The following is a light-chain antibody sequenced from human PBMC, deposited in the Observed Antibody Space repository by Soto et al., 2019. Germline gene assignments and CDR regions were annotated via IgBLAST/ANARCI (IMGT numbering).Light chain of an antibody. CDR3: QSYDSSLSGSV. V-gene: IGLV1-40*01. Sequence: QSVLTQPPSVSGAPGQRVTISCTGSSSNIGATYVHWYQQLPGTAPKLLIYGNSNRPSGVPDRFSGSKSGTSASLAITGLQAEDEADYYCQSYDSSLSGSVFGGGTKHTVL. CDR2: GNS. CDR1: SSNIGATY. J-gene: IGLJ3*02.